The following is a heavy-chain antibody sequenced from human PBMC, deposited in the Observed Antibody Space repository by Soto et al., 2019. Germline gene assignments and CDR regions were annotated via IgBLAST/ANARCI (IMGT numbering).Heavy chain of an antibody. CDR3: ARLVWDRPYYYYYMDV. V-gene: IGHV1-8*01. CDR2: MNPNSGNT. Sequence: QVQLVQSGAEVKKPGASVKVSCKASGYTFTSYDINWVRQATGQGLEWMGWMNPNSGNTGYAQKFQGRVTMTRNTSISTAYMELSSLRSEDTAVYYCARLVWDRPYYYYYMDVWGKGTTVTVSS. D-gene: IGHD1-26*01. CDR1: GYTFTSYD. J-gene: IGHJ6*03.